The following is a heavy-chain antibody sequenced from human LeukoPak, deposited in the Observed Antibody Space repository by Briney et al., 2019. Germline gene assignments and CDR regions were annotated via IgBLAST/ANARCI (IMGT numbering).Heavy chain of an antibody. J-gene: IGHJ4*02. V-gene: IGHV3-33*01. Sequence: GGSLRLSCAASGFTFSSHGMHWVRQAPGKGLEWVAVIWYDGSKRYYADSVKGRFTISRDDSKNTLYLQMNSLRAEDTAVYYCARDPASSFDYWGQETLVTVSS. CDR3: ARDPASSFDY. CDR2: IWYDGSKR. D-gene: IGHD2-15*01. CDR1: GFTFSSHG.